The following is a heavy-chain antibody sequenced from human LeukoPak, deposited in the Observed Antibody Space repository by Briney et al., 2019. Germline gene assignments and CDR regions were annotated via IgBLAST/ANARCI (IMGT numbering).Heavy chain of an antibody. CDR3: ARRYYDILTGPGAFDI. Sequence: GESLKISCKGSGYSFTRYWIGWVRQMPGKGLEWMGIIYPGDSDTRYSPSFQGQVTISADKSISTAYLQWSSLKASDTAMYYCARRYYDILTGPGAFDIWGQGTMVTVSS. D-gene: IGHD3-9*01. V-gene: IGHV5-51*01. CDR2: IYPGDSDT. J-gene: IGHJ3*02. CDR1: GYSFTRYW.